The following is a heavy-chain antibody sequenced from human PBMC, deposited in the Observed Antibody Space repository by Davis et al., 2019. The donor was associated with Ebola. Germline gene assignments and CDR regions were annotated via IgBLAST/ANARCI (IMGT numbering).Heavy chain of an antibody. CDR3: ARDPFGENIVVVPAAMRVDP. J-gene: IGHJ5*02. CDR1: GYTFTSYG. V-gene: IGHV1-18*01. D-gene: IGHD2-2*01. CDR2: ISAYNGNT. Sequence: ASVKVSCKASGYTFTSYGISRLRQPPGQGLEWMEWISAYNGNTNYAQKLQGRVTMTTDTSTSTAFMELRSLRSDDTAVYYCARDPFGENIVVVPAAMRVDPWGQGTLVTVSS.